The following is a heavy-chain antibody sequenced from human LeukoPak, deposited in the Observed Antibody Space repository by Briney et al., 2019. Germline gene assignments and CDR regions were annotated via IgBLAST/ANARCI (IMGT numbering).Heavy chain of an antibody. Sequence: GGSLRLSCAASGFTFSSYEMNWVRQAPGKGLEWVANIKQDGSEKYYVDSLKGRFTISRDNAKSSLYLQMNSLRPEDTAVYYCAKERGYSYGYLDCWGQGTLVTVSS. CDR1: GFTFSSYE. J-gene: IGHJ4*02. D-gene: IGHD5-18*01. CDR3: AKERGYSYGYLDC. V-gene: IGHV3-7*01. CDR2: IKQDGSEK.